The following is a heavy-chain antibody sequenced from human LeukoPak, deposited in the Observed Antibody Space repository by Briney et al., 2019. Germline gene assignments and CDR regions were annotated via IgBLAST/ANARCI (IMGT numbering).Heavy chain of an antibody. V-gene: IGHV3-7*01. D-gene: IGHD5-12*01. J-gene: IGHJ4*02. Sequence: PGGSLRLSCAASEFSFRDFWMTWVRQAPGKGLEWVANINQGGSVKYYVDSVKGRFTISRDDAESSLYVQMNSLRDEDTAVYYCARFGYSGWNLEYWGQGTLVTVSS. CDR3: ARFGYSGWNLEY. CDR2: INQGGSVK. CDR1: EFSFRDFW.